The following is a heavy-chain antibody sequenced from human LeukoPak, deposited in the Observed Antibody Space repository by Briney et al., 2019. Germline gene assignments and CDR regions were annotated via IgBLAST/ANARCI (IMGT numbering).Heavy chain of an antibody. D-gene: IGHD6-19*01. Sequence: PSETLSLTCTVSGGSISSYYWSWIRQPPGKGLEWIGSIYHSGSTYYNPSLKSRVTISVDTSRNQFSLKLSSVTAADTAVYYCARPLSKAAAVAGTRAFDTWGQGTMVTVSS. J-gene: IGHJ3*02. CDR2: IYHSGST. CDR3: ARPLSKAAAVAGTRAFDT. CDR1: GGSISSYY. V-gene: IGHV4-59*08.